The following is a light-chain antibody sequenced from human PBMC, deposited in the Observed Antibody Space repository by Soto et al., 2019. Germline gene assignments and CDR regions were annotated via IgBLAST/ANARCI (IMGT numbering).Light chain of an antibody. CDR3: GTWDDSLNAVI. CDR1: NSNIGGNY. J-gene: IGLJ2*01. Sequence: HSVLTQPPSVSAAPGQKVTISCSGSNSNIGGNYVSWYRQLPRTAPELVIYDIDKRPSEIPDRFSGSKSGTSANLAITGLQTGDEAEYYCGTWDDSLNAVIFGGGTKVTVL. V-gene: IGLV1-51*01. CDR2: DID.